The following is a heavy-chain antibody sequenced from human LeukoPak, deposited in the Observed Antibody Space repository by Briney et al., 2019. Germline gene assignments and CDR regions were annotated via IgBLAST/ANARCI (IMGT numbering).Heavy chain of an antibody. D-gene: IGHD5/OR15-5a*01. Sequence: ASVKVSCKASGYTFTSYGINWVRQATGQGLEWMAWMNPNSGYTGYAQKFQGRVTLTRDTSITTAFMELSSLRSEDTAVYYCARSLSEDLEAPSVWGQGTLVTVSS. J-gene: IGHJ4*02. CDR2: MNPNSGYT. V-gene: IGHV1-8*03. CDR3: ARSLSEDLEAPSV. CDR1: GYTFTSYG.